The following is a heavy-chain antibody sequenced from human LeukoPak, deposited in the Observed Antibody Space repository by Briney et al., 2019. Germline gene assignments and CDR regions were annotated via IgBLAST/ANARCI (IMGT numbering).Heavy chain of an antibody. CDR3: ARGYCSSTSCYVWGYYYYYYMDV. CDR1: GYTFTSYY. CDR2: INPSGGST. Sequence: ASVKVSCKASGYTFTSYYMHWVRQAPGQGLEWMGIINPSGGSTSYAQKFQGRGTMTRDMSTSTVYMELSSLRSEDTAVYYCARGYCSSTSCYVWGYYYYYYMDVWGKGTTVTVSS. D-gene: IGHD2-2*01. V-gene: IGHV1-46*01. J-gene: IGHJ6*03.